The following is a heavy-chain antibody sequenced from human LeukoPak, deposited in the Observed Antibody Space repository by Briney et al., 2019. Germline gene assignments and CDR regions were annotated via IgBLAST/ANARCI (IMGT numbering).Heavy chain of an antibody. Sequence: SETLSLTCTVSGGSISSYYWSWIRQPPGKGLEWIGNIYYSGSTNYNPSLKSRVTITVDTSKNQFSLKLSSVTAADTAIYYCARSYCSGGSCWVYFDYWGQGTLVTVSS. CDR2: IYYSGST. D-gene: IGHD2-15*01. V-gene: IGHV4-59*08. J-gene: IGHJ4*02. CDR1: GGSISSYY. CDR3: ARSYCSGGSCWVYFDY.